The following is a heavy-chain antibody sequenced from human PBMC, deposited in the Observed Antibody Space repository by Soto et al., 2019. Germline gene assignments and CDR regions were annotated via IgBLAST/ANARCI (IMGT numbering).Heavy chain of an antibody. CDR3: ARDPAPYIAAAGTGFDS. CDR1: GDSVSSGNNY. Sequence: SETLSLTCTVSGDSVSSGNNYWSWIRQPPGKGLEWVGYIYYSGSTKYNPSLESRVSISVDKSKNQFSLKLTSVTAADTAVYYCARDPAPYIAAAGTGFDSWGQGTLVTVSS. J-gene: IGHJ4*02. CDR2: IYYSGST. V-gene: IGHV4-61*01. D-gene: IGHD6-13*01.